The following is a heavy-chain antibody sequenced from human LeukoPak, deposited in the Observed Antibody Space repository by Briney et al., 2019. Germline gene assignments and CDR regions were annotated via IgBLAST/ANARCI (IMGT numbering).Heavy chain of an antibody. CDR1: GYTFTGYY. D-gene: IGHD5-18*01. CDR2: INPNSGGT. Sequence: ASVKVSCKASGYTFTGYYMHWVRQAPGQGLEWMGWINPNSGGTSYAQKFQGRVTMTRDTSISTAYMELSRLRSDDTAVYYCARDLHVDTAMGFDYWGQGTLVTVSS. J-gene: IGHJ4*02. CDR3: ARDLHVDTAMGFDY. V-gene: IGHV1-2*02.